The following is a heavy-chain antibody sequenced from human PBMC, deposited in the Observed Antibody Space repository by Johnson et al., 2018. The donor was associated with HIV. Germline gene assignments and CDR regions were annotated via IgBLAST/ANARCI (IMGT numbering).Heavy chain of an antibody. J-gene: IGHJ3*02. D-gene: IGHD5-24*01. CDR3: ARGGRDGYNWGWAFDI. CDR2: ISSNGGST. CDR1: GFTFSSYA. V-gene: IGHV3-64*01. Sequence: VQLVESGGGLVQPGGSLRLSCAASGFTFSSYAMHWVRQAPGKGLEYVSAISSNGGSTYYANSVKGRFTISRDNSKNTLYLQMGSLRAEDMAVYYCARGGRDGYNWGWAFDIWGQGTMVTVSS.